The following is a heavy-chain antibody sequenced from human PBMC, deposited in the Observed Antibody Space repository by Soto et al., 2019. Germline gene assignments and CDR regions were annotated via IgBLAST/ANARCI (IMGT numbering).Heavy chain of an antibody. D-gene: IGHD6-19*01. CDR1: GGSISTDNW. Sequence: QVQVQESGPGLVKPSGTLSLTCAVSGGSISTDNWWSWVRQPPGKGLEWIGEIYHTGKTNYNPSPKSRVTISADTSKNQLSLQLTSVTAADTAVYYCARDQDSGWGLDSWGQGILVTVSS. CDR3: ARDQDSGWGLDS. CDR2: IYHTGKT. J-gene: IGHJ4*02. V-gene: IGHV4-4*02.